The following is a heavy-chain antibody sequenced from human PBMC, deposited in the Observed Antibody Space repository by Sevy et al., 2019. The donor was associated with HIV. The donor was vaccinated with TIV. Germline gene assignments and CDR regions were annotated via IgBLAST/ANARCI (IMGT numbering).Heavy chain of an antibody. CDR3: ARMGSYSSSWRISLEFDY. J-gene: IGHJ4*02. CDR2: INSDGSST. V-gene: IGHV3-74*01. D-gene: IGHD6-13*01. CDR1: GFTFSSYW. Sequence: GGSLRLSCAASGFTFSSYWMHWVRQAPGKGLVWVSRINSDGSSTSYADSVKGRFTISRDNAKNTLYLQMNSLRAEDTAVYYCARMGSYSSSWRISLEFDYWGQGTLVTVSS.